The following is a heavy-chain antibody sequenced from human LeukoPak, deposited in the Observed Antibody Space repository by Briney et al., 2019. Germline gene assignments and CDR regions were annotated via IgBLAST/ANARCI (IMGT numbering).Heavy chain of an antibody. CDR2: ISYDGSNK. V-gene: IGHV3-30*03. CDR1: GFTFSSYG. Sequence: GRSLRLSCAASGFTFSSYGRHWVRQAPGKGLEWVAVISYDGSNKYYADSVKGRFTISRDNSKNTLYLQMNSLRAEDTAVYYCAVVAAPLDAFDIWGQGTMVTVSS. J-gene: IGHJ3*02. CDR3: AVVAAPLDAFDI. D-gene: IGHD2-15*01.